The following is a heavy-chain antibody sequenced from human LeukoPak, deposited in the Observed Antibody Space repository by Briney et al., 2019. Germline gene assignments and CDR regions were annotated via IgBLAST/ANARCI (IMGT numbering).Heavy chain of an antibody. CDR2: INPNSGGT. V-gene: IGHV1-2*02. D-gene: IGHD5-12*01. J-gene: IGHJ4*02. CDR1: GYTFTGYY. Sequence: ASVTVSFTASGYTFTGYYMHWVRQAPGQGLEWMGWINPNSGGTNYAQKFQGRVTMTRDTSISTAYMELSRLRSDDTAVYYCARDQKWLRQGFDYWGQGTLVTVSS. CDR3: ARDQKWLRQGFDY.